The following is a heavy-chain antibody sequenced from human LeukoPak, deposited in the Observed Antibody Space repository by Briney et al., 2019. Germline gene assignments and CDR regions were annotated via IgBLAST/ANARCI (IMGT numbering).Heavy chain of an antibody. Sequence: GASVKVSCKASGYTFTNYGISWVRQAPGQGLEWMGWISAYNGNTNFAQKFQGRVTMTTDTSTSTAYMELRSLRSDDTAVYYCAIDGEEGYLAAQNWFDPWGQGTLVTVSS. V-gene: IGHV1-18*01. CDR3: AIDGEEGYLAAQNWFDP. CDR2: ISAYNGNT. J-gene: IGHJ5*02. CDR1: GYTFTNYG. D-gene: IGHD6-6*01.